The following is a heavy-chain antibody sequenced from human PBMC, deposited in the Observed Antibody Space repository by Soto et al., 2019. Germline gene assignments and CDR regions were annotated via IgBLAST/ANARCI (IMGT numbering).Heavy chain of an antibody. CDR3: AKATATSGGAFEI. CDR2: ILAGGSP. Sequence: HPGGSLRLSCAVSGFICSSYDMSWVRQAPGKGLEWVSTILAGGSPHYEDSVKGRFTISRDTSKNTVYLQMNSLTAGDTAVYYCAKATATSGGAFEIYGQGAMVTVSS. J-gene: IGHJ3*02. V-gene: IGHV3-23*01. D-gene: IGHD1-1*01. CDR1: GFICSSYD.